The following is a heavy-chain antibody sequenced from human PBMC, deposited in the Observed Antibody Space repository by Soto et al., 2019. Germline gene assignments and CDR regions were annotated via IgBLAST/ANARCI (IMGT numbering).Heavy chain of an antibody. CDR1: GYTFTSYD. CDR2: MNPNSGNT. J-gene: IGHJ6*03. CDR3: ARSGEYWDFGVVTEKVPSMDV. V-gene: IGHV1-8*01. D-gene: IGHD3-3*01. Sequence: QVQLVQSGAEVKKPGASVKVSCKASGYTFTSYDINWVRQATGQGLEWMGWMNPNSGNTGYAQKFQGRVTMTRNTSISTAYMELSSLRSEDTAVYYCARSGEYWDFGVVTEKVPSMDVWGKGTTVTVSS.